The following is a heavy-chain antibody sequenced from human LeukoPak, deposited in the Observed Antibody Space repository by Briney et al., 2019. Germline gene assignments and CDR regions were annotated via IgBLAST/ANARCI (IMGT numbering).Heavy chain of an antibody. V-gene: IGHV4-59*01. CDR3: ARDEGCRGSSCSRGYFEH. J-gene: IGHJ1*01. D-gene: IGHD2-2*01. CDR1: GGSISSDF. Sequence: PSETLSLTCTVSGGSISSDFWSWIRQPPGKGLEWIGQMYYSGLTDYNPSPKSRVAIFVDPSKNQFSLRLSSVTAADTAVYYCARDEGCRGSSCSRGYFEHWGQGTLVTVSS. CDR2: MYYSGLT.